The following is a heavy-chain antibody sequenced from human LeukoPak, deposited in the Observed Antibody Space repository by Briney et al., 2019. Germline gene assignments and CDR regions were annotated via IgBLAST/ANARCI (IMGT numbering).Heavy chain of an antibody. D-gene: IGHD2-15*01. CDR2: ISYDGSNK. J-gene: IGHJ6*03. CDR1: GFTFSSYG. CDR3: AKAGYCSGGSCRFYYMDV. Sequence: GGSLRLSCAASGFTFSSYGMHWVRQAPGKGLEWVAVISYDGSNKYYADSVKGRFTISRDNSKNTLYLQMNSLRAEDTAVYYCAKAGYCSGGSCRFYYMDVWGKGTTVTVSS. V-gene: IGHV3-30*18.